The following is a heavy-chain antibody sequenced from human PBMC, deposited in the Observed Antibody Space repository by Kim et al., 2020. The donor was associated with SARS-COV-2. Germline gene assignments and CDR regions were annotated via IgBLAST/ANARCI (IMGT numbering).Heavy chain of an antibody. V-gene: IGHV3-23*01. CDR2: ISGSGGST. CDR3: AKRARRDSRSKGAFDI. J-gene: IGHJ3*02. CDR1: GFTFSRYA. Sequence: GGSLRLSCAASGFTFSRYAMSWVRQAPGKGLEWVSAISGSGGSTYYADSVKGRFTISRDNSKNTLYLQMNSLRAEDTAVYYCAKRARRDSRSKGAFDIWGQRTVRTVSS. D-gene: IGHD6-13*01.